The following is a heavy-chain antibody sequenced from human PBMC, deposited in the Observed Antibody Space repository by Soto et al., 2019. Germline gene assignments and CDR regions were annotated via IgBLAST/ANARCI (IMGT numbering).Heavy chain of an antibody. CDR1: GFTFSSYW. J-gene: IGHJ5*02. V-gene: IGHV3-7*01. CDR3: ARLYADFWGGVP. Sequence: EVQLVESGGNLVQPGGSLRLSCAASGFTFSSYWMSWVRQAPGKGLEWVANIKQDGSEEYYLDSVEGRFAISRDNAKNSLYLQMNSLRAEDTAVYYCARLYADFWGGVPWGEGTLVTVSS. D-gene: IGHD3-3*01. CDR2: IKQDGSEE.